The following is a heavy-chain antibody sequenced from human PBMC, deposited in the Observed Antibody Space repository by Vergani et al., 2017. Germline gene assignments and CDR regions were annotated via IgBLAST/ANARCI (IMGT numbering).Heavy chain of an antibody. Sequence: QVQLVQSGAEVKKPGSSVKVSCKASGGTFSSYAISWVRQAPGQGLEWMGGIIPIFGTAHYAQKFQGRVTITADEDTSTAYMELSSLRSEDTAGYYCAREGFVGDCSGGSCYSRSSYYYYYMDVWGKGTTVTVSS. CDR1: GGTFSSYA. J-gene: IGHJ6*03. D-gene: IGHD2-15*01. V-gene: IGHV1-69*01. CDR3: AREGFVGDCSGGSCYSRSSYYYYYMDV. CDR2: IIPIFGTA.